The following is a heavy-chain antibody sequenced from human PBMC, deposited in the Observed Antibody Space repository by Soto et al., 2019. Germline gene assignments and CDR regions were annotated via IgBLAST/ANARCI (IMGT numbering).Heavy chain of an antibody. J-gene: IGHJ4*02. D-gene: IGHD3-10*01. CDR3: AREGDFTMVRGIIVY. Sequence: QVQLVQSGAEVQKPGSSVKVSCKASGGSFSRDALSWVRQAPGQGLEWMGGLIPIFGSTFYAQRFQGRVTITADESTNTAYMELSSLRSEYTAVYYCAREGDFTMVRGIIVYWGQGTLVTVSS. CDR1: GGSFSRDA. CDR2: LIPIFGST. V-gene: IGHV1-69*01.